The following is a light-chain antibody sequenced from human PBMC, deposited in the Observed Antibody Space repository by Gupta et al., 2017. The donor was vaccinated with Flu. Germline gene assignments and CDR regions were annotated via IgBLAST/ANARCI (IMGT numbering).Light chain of an antibody. J-gene: IGLJ2*01. CDR3: QVWDSSSDLVV. Sequence: SYVLTQPPSVSVAPGQTARITCGGNNIGGKTVHWYRQRPGQAPVLVVYDDSGLPSGIPERFSGSNSGNTATLTISRVEAGDEADYYCQVWDSSSDLVVFGGGTKLTVL. V-gene: IGLV3-21*02. CDR1: NIGGKT. CDR2: DDS.